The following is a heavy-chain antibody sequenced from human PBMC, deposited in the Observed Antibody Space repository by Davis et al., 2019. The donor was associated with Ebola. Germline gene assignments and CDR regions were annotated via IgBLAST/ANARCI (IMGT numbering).Heavy chain of an antibody. Sequence: PGGSLRLSCAASGFTFSRYWMHWVRQAPGKGLVWVSRITADGSSSSYADSVKGRFTISRDKSKNMLFLQMNSLRPEDTAVYYCLAGTNYWGQGTQVIVSS. CDR2: ITADGSSS. D-gene: IGHD6-19*01. J-gene: IGHJ4*02. CDR3: LAGTNY. CDR1: GFTFSRYW. V-gene: IGHV3-74*01.